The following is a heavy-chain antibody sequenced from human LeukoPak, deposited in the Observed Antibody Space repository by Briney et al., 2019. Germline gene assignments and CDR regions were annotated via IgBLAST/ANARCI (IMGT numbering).Heavy chain of an antibody. CDR1: GYTFTSYY. Sequence: ASVKVSCKASGYTFTSYYMHWVRQAPGQGLEWMGIINPSGGSTSYAQKFQGRVTMTRDMSTSTVYMELSSLRSEDTAVYYCASHTVTTDADYYMDVWGKGTTVTVSS. J-gene: IGHJ6*03. D-gene: IGHD4-11*01. V-gene: IGHV1-46*01. CDR3: ASHTVTTDADYYMDV. CDR2: INPSGGST.